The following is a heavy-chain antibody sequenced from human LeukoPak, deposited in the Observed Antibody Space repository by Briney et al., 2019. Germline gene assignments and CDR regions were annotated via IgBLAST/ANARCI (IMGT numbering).Heavy chain of an antibody. CDR3: AREDTRRGSRGYFDY. CDR2: ISGDSGNK. Sequence: ASVKVSCKASGYTFISYGISWVRQAPGQGMEWMGWISGDSGNKNYAQKLQVRVTMTTDTSATTAYLELRSLRSDDTDIYYCAREDTRRGSRGYFDYWGQGTLVNVSS. CDR1: GYTFISYG. J-gene: IGHJ4*02. V-gene: IGHV1-18*01.